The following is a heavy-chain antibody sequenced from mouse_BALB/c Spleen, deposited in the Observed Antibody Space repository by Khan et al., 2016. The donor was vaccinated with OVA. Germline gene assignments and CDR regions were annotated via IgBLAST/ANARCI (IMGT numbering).Heavy chain of an antibody. V-gene: IGHV1S137*01. CDR3: AIGSGRFRFAY. D-gene: IGHD1-3*01. J-gene: IGHJ3*01. Sequence: QVQLQQSGAELVRPGVSVKISCKGSGYTFTDFAMHWVKQSHAKSLEWIGVISTYYGDTNYNQNFKGKATMTVDKSSSTAYMELDRLTSEDSALYYGAIGSGRFRFAYWGQGTLVTVSA. CDR1: GYTFTDFA. CDR2: ISTYYGDT.